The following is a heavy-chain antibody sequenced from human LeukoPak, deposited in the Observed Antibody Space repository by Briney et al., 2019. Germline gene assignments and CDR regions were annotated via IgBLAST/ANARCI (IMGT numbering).Heavy chain of an antibody. D-gene: IGHD3-22*01. CDR3: ARDDSSGYHFDY. CDR1: GGSVSNGNFY. V-gene: IGHV4-61*01. J-gene: IGHJ4*02. CDR2: IYYTGSA. Sequence: SETLSLTCTVSGGSVSNGNFYWSWLRQPPGKALEWIGYIYYTGSAYYSPSLEGRVRISVDTSKNQFSVKLNSVTAADTAVYYCARDDSSGYHFDYWGQGTLVTVSS.